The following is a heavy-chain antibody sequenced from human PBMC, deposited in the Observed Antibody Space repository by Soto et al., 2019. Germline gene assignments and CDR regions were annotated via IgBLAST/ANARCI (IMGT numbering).Heavy chain of an antibody. J-gene: IGHJ3*02. CDR1: GGSFNNYV. CDR3: ARYWNAGTLYGAFDI. CDR2: IIPNYETA. V-gene: IGHV1-69*06. Sequence: QVQLVQSGAEVRKPGSSVKVSCEASGGSFNNYVISWLRQAPGQGLKWMGGIIPNYETANYAQKFRGRLTITADRATNTAYMELNSLRPEDTATYSCARYWNAGTLYGAFDIWGQGTTVIVS. D-gene: IGHD4-17*01.